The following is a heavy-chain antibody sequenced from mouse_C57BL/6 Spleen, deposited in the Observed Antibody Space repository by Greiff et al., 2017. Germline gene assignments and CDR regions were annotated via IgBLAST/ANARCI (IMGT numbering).Heavy chain of an antibody. V-gene: IGHV1-74*01. Sequence: QVQLQQPGAELVKPGASVKVSCKASGYTFTSYWMHWVKQRPGQGLEWIGRINPSDSDTNYNQKFKGKATLTVDKSSSTAYMQLSSLTSEDSAVYYCAIEGYGNYDYAMDYWGQGTSVTVSS. J-gene: IGHJ4*01. CDR3: AIEGYGNYDYAMDY. CDR2: INPSDSDT. D-gene: IGHD2-1*01. CDR1: GYTFTSYW.